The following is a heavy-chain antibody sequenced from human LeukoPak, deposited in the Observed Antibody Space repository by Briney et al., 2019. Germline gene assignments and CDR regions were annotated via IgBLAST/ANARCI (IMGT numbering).Heavy chain of an antibody. D-gene: IGHD3-22*01. V-gene: IGHV4-4*07. CDR3: ASTSPKYYYESSGYSSLFDN. CDR2: IYTSGST. Sequence: SETLSLTCTVSGGSISSYYWSWIRQPAGKGLEWIGRIYTSGSTNYNPSLKSRVTMSVDTSKNQFSLELSSVTAADTAVYYCASTSPKYYYESSGYSSLFDNWGQGTLVTVSS. J-gene: IGHJ4*02. CDR1: GGSISSYY.